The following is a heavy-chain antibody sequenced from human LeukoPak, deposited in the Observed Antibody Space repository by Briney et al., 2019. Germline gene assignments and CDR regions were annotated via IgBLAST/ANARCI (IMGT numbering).Heavy chain of an antibody. Sequence: GASVTVSCKVSGYTLTKLVIHWVGQAPGTGEEWRGGFDPEDGETIYAQKFQDRVTMTEDTSTNTVYMELSSLRSEDTAFYYCATGSGTYFHYWGQGTLVTVS. J-gene: IGHJ4*02. CDR3: ATGSGTYFHY. V-gene: IGHV1-24*01. CDR1: GYTLTKLV. CDR2: FDPEDGET. D-gene: IGHD1-26*01.